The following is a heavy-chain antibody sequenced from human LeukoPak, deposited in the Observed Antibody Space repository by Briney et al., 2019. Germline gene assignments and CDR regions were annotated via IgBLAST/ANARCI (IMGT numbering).Heavy chain of an antibody. D-gene: IGHD4-17*01. CDR3: ARNYGDYASVDY. V-gene: IGHV1-18*04. Sequence: ASVKVSCKASGYTFTGYYIHWVRQAPGQGLEWMGWISAYNGNTNYAQEFQGRVSMTTDTSTSTAYMELRSLSSDDTAIYYCARNYGDYASVDYWGQGTLVTVSS. CDR1: GYTFTGYY. CDR2: ISAYNGNT. J-gene: IGHJ4*02.